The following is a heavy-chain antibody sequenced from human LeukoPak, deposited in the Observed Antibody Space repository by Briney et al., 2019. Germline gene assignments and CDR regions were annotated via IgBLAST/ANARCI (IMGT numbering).Heavy chain of an antibody. CDR1: GFTFSSYE. CDR2: ISSSGSTI. D-gene: IGHD3-10*01. V-gene: IGHV3-48*03. CDR3: ARGPSGSGEYYFDY. J-gene: IGHJ4*02. Sequence: PGGSLRLSCAASGFTFSSYEMNWVRQAPGKGVEWVSYISSSGSTIYYADSVKGRFTISRDNAKNSLYLQMNSLRAEDTAVYYCARGPSGSGEYYFDYWGQGTLVTVSS.